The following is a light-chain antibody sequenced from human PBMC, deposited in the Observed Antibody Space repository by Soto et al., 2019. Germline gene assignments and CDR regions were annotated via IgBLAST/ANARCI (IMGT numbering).Light chain of an antibody. CDR1: PGISNT. V-gene: IGKV1-13*02. CDR2: DAS. Sequence: IQLTQSPSSLSASVGDRVTITCRASPGISNTLTWYQQKPGKPPKLLIYDASSLESGVPSRFSGSVSGTDFTLTISSLQPEDFATYYCQQFNSYPLTFGGGTEVDIK. CDR3: QQFNSYPLT. J-gene: IGKJ4*01.